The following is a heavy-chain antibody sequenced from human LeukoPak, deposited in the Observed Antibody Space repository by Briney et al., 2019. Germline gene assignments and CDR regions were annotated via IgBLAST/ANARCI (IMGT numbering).Heavy chain of an antibody. J-gene: IGHJ4*02. V-gene: IGHV3-30-3*01. CDR2: ISYDGSNK. Sequence: PGGSLRLSCAASGFTFSSYAMHWVRQAPGKGLEWVAVISYDGSNKYYADSVKGRFTVSRDDSQDTLYLQMNSLKPEDTAVYFCTSDPRIGRFFDYWGQGVLVTVSS. D-gene: IGHD1-26*01. CDR3: TSDPRIGRFFDY. CDR1: GFTFSSYA.